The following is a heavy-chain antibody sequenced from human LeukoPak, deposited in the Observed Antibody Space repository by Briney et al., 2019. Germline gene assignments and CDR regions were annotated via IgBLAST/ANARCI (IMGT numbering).Heavy chain of an antibody. V-gene: IGHV4-31*03. CDR3: ASLVVAAPNYYGMDV. Sequence: SQTLSLTCIVSGDSISSGGYYWSWIRQHPGKGLEWIGNIYYSGNTYYNPSLKSRVTISVDTSKNQFSLKLSSVTAADTAVYYCASLVVAAPNYYGMDVWGQGTTVTVSS. J-gene: IGHJ6*02. CDR2: IYYSGNT. D-gene: IGHD2-15*01. CDR1: GDSISSGGYY.